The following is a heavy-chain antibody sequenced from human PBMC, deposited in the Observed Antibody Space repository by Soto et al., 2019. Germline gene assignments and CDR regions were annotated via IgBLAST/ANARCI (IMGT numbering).Heavy chain of an antibody. J-gene: IGHJ4*02. V-gene: IGHV2-5*01. Sequence: SGPTLVNPTQTLTLTCTFSGFSLSTSGVGVGWIRQPPGKALEWLALIYWNDDKRYSPSLKSRLTITKDTSKNQVVLTMTNMDPVDTATYYCAHQKGQNDFWSGYRSHYFDYWGQGTLVTVSS. CDR1: GFSLSTSGVG. CDR2: IYWNDDK. CDR3: AHQKGQNDFWSGYRSHYFDY. D-gene: IGHD3-3*01.